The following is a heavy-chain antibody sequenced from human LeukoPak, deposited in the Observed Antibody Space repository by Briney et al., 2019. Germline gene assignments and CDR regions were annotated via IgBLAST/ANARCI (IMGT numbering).Heavy chain of an antibody. J-gene: IGHJ4*02. D-gene: IGHD6-13*01. V-gene: IGHV3-66*02. CDR1: GFTVSSYH. CDR2: ICNIGTT. CDR3: ARLIAAPGDY. Sequence: HPGGSLRLSCAASGFTVSSYHMSWVRQAPGKGLEWVSVICNIGTTFYAESVKGRFTISRDNSKNMLYLQMNSLRAEDTAVYYCARLIAAPGDYWGQGTLVTVSS.